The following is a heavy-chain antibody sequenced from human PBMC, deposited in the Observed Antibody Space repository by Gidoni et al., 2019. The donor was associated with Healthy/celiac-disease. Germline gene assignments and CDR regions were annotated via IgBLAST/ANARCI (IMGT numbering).Heavy chain of an antibody. D-gene: IGHD3-16*01. CDR2: ISSNGGST. V-gene: IGHV3-64*01. J-gene: IGHJ6*02. CDR3: ARGLDLDYYYGMDV. Sequence: EVQLVESGGGLVQPGGSLRLSCAASAFTFSSYAMHWVRQAPGKGLEYVSAISSNGGSTYYANSVKGRFTISRDNSKNTLYLQMGSLRAEDMAVYYCARGLDLDYYYGMDVWGQGTTVTVSS. CDR1: AFTFSSYA.